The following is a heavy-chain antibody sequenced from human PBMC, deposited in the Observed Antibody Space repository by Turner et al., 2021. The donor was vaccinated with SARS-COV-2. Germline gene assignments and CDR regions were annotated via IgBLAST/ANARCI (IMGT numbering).Heavy chain of an antibody. J-gene: IGHJ5*02. CDR2: INHSGST. Sequence: QVQLQQWGAGRLMSSETVSLTCAVCGGSFSGYYWSWIRQPPGKGLEWIGEINHSGSTNYNPSLNSRVTISVDTSKNQFSLKLSSVTSADTAGYYGAIKLWYISGWYAVDPWGQGTLVTVSS. CDR3: AIKLWYISGWYAVDP. D-gene: IGHD6-19*01. CDR1: GGSFSGYY. V-gene: IGHV4-34*01.